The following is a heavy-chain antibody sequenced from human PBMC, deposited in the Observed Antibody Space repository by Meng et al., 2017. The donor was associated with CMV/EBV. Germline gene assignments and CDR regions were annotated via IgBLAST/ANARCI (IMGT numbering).Heavy chain of an antibody. CDR3: ARGVPLGIIYSFDY. J-gene: IGHJ4*01. V-gene: IGHV1-18*01. D-gene: IGHD2-21*01. CDR2: ISVYNGHT. CDR1: GYTFTGYG. Sequence: QVTLVQSEVEVKKPGAPVKVSCKASGYTFTGYGISWVRQAPGQGLEWMGWISVYNGHTNFAQNLQGRVTMTTDTSTSTAYVELRSLRSDDTAIYYCARGVPLGIIYSFDYWGQGTLVTVSS.